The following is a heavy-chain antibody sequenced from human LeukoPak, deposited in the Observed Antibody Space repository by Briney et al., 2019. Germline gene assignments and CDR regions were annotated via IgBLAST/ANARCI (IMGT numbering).Heavy chain of an antibody. V-gene: IGHV3-21*01. CDR3: AREKPDYYYGMDV. Sequence: GGSLRPSCAASGFTFSSYSMNWVRQAPGKGLEWVSSISSSSSYIYYADSVKGRFTISRDNAKNSLYLQMNSLRAEDTAVYYCAREKPDYYYGMDVWGQGTTVTVSS. CDR2: ISSSSSYI. J-gene: IGHJ6*02. CDR1: GFTFSSYS.